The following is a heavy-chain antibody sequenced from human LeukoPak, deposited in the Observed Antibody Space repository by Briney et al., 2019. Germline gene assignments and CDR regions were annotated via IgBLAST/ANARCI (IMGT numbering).Heavy chain of an antibody. V-gene: IGHV3-33*01. D-gene: IGHD3/OR15-3a*01. Sequence: PGGSLRLSCAASGFVFNNYGLHWVRQAPGKGLEWVAVIWTDGSKKSYADSVKVRFTFTRDNSKNMLYLQMDSLRADDTAVYYCARRSSWTSGLDYWVQGILVTVPS. CDR3: ARRSSWTSGLDY. CDR2: IWTDGSKK. CDR1: GFVFNNYG. J-gene: IGHJ4*02.